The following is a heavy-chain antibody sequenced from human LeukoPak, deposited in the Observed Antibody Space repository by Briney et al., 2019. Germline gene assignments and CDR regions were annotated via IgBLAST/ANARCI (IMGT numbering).Heavy chain of an antibody. CDR2: ISGSGGNT. J-gene: IGHJ4*02. D-gene: IGHD3-22*01. CDR1: GFSFSSYA. V-gene: IGHV3-23*01. Sequence: GGSLRLSCAASGFSFSSYAMSWVRQAPGKGLEWVSVISGSGGNTYSADSVKGRFTISRDNSKSTLYLQMNSLRAEDTAVYYCERACHHTSSYYSAPFDSWGQGTLVTVSS. CDR3: ERACHHTSSYYSAPFDS.